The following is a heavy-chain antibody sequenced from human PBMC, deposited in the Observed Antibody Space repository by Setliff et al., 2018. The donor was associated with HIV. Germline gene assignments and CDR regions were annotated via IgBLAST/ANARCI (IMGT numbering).Heavy chain of an antibody. CDR3: AKADGRGGASDC. Sequence: PGGSLRLSCAASGFTFSGYAMSWVRQAPGRGLEWVSVISGSGDVTSYVDSVKGRFTISRDNSKHTAYLKMNSLRADDTAVYFCAKADGRGGASDCWGQGTLVTVSS. J-gene: IGHJ4*02. CDR2: ISGSGDVT. D-gene: IGHD3-10*01. V-gene: IGHV3-23*01. CDR1: GFTFSGYA.